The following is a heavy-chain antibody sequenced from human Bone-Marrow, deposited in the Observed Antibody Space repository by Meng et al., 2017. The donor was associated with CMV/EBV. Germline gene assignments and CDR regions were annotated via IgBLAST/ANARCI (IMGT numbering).Heavy chain of an antibody. Sequence: GESLKISCAASGFTFSSYSLNWVRQSPGKGLEWVSSISGSNRYINYAESVRGRFTVSRDNAKNSLSLQMNSLRGDDTAVYYCTRVDCSGPSCHLRPFDIWGQGTMVTVPS. CDR2: ISGSNRYI. D-gene: IGHD2-2*01. CDR1: GFTFSSYS. CDR3: TRVDCSGPSCHLRPFDI. V-gene: IGHV3-21*06. J-gene: IGHJ3*02.